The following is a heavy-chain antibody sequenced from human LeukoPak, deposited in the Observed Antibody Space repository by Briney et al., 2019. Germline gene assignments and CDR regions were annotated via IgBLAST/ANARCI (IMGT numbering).Heavy chain of an antibody. Sequence: PGGSLRLSYTASGFSISAYSMNWVRQAPGKGLQWVSSISGTSTYIYYADSVRGRFTISRDNTKNSLYLQMSSLRAEDTAVYYCATVAAGFYWGQGTLVTVSS. D-gene: IGHD6-13*01. CDR1: GFSISAYS. CDR3: ATVAAGFY. J-gene: IGHJ4*02. CDR2: ISGTSTYI. V-gene: IGHV3-21*01.